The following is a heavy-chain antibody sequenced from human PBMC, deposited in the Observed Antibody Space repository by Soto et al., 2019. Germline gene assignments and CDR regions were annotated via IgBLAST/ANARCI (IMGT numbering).Heavy chain of an antibody. J-gene: IGHJ6*03. Sequence: SETLSLTCTVSGGSISSSSYYWGWIRQPPGKGLEWIGSIYYSGSTYYNPSLKSRVTISVDTSKNQFSLKLSSVTAADTAVYYCARRDYYYYMDVWGKGATVTVSS. CDR3: ARRDYYYYMDV. CDR1: GGSISSSSYY. V-gene: IGHV4-39*01. CDR2: IYYSGST.